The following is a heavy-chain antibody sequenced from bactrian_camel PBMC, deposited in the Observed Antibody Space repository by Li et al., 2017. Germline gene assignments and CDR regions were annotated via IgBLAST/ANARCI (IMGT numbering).Heavy chain of an antibody. CDR3: AAEFIRRGSRCYVSSSAAYAY. Sequence: VQLVESGGGSVQAGGSLRLSCVASSSISGNKCVAWYRQAPGKEREGVAFIGVSGTTAYADSVKGRFSISRDNAKDTLYLQMNSLKPEDTAMYLCAAEFIRRGSRCYVSSSAAYAYWGQGTQVTVS. CDR2: IGVSGTT. J-gene: IGHJ4*01. D-gene: IGHD3*01. CDR1: SSISGNKC. V-gene: IGHV3S55*01.